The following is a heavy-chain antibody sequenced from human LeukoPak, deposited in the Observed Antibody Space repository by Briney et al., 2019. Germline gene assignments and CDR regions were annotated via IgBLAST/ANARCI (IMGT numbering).Heavy chain of an antibody. D-gene: IGHD6-25*01. CDR1: GYTFTSYG. V-gene: IGHV1-18*01. CDR3: GLSGNYYYYYMDV. CDR2: ISAYNGNT. J-gene: IGHJ6*03. Sequence: ASVKVSCKASGYTFTSYGISWVRQAPGQGLECMGWISAYNGNTNYAQKLQGRVTMTTDTSTSTAYMELRSLRSDDTAVYYCGLSGNYYYYYMDVWGKGTTVTISS.